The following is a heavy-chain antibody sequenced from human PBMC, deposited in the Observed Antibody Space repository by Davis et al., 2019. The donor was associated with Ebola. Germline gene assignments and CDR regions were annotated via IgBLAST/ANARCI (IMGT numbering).Heavy chain of an antibody. D-gene: IGHD6-19*01. CDR1: GGTFSSYA. CDR2: ISAYNGNT. J-gene: IGHJ6*02. CDR3: ARLAGRGDFTVAGWYYYYYGMDV. Sequence: ASVKVSCKASGGTFSSYAISWVRQAPGQGLEWMGWISAYNGNTNYAQKLQGRVTMTTDTSTSTAYMELRSLRSDDTAVYYCARLAGRGDFTVAGWYYYYYGMDVWGQGTTVTVSS. V-gene: IGHV1-18*01.